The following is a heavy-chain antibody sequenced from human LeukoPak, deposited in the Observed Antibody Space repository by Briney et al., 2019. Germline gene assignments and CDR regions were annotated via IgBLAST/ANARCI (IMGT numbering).Heavy chain of an antibody. CDR1: GGSISSYY. V-gene: IGHV4-59*08. D-gene: IGHD3-9*01. J-gene: IGHJ4*02. Sequence: SETLSLTCTVSGGSISSYYWSWIRQPPGKGLEWIGYIYYSGSTNYNPSLGSRVTISVDTSKNQFSLKLSSVTAADTAVYYCARQTPHQLRYFDWPDYWGQGTLVTVSS. CDR3: ARQTPHQLRYFDWPDY. CDR2: IYYSGST.